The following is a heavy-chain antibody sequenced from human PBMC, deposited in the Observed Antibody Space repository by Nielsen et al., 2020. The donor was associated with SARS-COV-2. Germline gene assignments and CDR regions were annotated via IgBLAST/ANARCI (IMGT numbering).Heavy chain of an antibody. J-gene: IGHJ4*02. Sequence: ESLKISCEASGFTFSSFAMNWVRQAPGKGLEWIGEINHSGSTNYNPSLKSRVTISVDTSKNQFSLKLSSVTAADTAVYYCARDTHTGYSSGWHFDYWGQGTLVTVSS. D-gene: IGHD6-19*01. CDR3: ARDTHTGYSSGWHFDY. CDR1: GFTFSSFA. CDR2: INHSGST. V-gene: IGHV4-34*01.